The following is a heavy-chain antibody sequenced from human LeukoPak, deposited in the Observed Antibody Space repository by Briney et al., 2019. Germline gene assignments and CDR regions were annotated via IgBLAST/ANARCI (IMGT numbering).Heavy chain of an antibody. Sequence: GGSLRLSCAASGFTFRNYVIHWVRQAPGKGPEWVAVTSSDLKANYYADSVKGRFTISRDNSMNTLYLQMNSLRAEDTAVYYCARASQTRSGHHDDYWGQGTLVTVSS. J-gene: IGHJ4*02. CDR1: GFTFRNYV. D-gene: IGHD3-3*01. CDR2: TSSDLKAN. CDR3: ARASQTRSGHHDDY. V-gene: IGHV3-30*03.